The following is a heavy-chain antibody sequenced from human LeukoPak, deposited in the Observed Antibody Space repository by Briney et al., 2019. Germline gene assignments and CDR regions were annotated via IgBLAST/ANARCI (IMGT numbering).Heavy chain of an antibody. D-gene: IGHD1-26*01. Sequence: GGSLRLSCAASGFTFSSYGMHWVRQAPSKGLEWVAFIRYDGSNKYYADSVKGRFTISRDNSKNTLYLQMNSLRAEDTAVYYCAKGEAYALQHWGQGTLVTVSS. CDR3: AKGEAYALQH. CDR1: GFTFSSYG. V-gene: IGHV3-30*02. J-gene: IGHJ1*01. CDR2: IRYDGSNK.